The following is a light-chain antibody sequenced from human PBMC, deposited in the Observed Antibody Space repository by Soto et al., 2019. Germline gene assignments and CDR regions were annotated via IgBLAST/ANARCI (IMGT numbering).Light chain of an antibody. J-gene: IGKJ2*01. V-gene: IGKV1-39*01. CDR1: RSIGNY. CDR2: LTS. Sequence: EIQMTQSPSSLSLSVGDRVTLTCRASRSIGNYLTWYQQKPESAPKLLIFLTSRLQSGVPSRFSGSGSGTDFTITISSLQPEDFAAYYCQQSYSTPYSFGLGTKLEIK. CDR3: QQSYSTPYS.